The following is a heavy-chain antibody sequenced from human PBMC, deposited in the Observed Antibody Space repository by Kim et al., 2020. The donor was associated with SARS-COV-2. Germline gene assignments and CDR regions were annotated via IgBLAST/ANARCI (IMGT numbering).Heavy chain of an antibody. D-gene: IGHD3-10*01. CDR1: GFTFSNYA. J-gene: IGHJ3*01. Sequence: GGSLRLSCSASGFTFSNYAMHWVRQAPGKGLEYVSAISIDGGSTYYADSVKGRFTISRDNSKNMLYVQMSSLRVEDTAIYYCVTRNYYNSGSYYEGAPF. CDR2: ISIDGGST. CDR3: VTRNYYNSGSYYEGAPF. V-gene: IGHV3-64*05.